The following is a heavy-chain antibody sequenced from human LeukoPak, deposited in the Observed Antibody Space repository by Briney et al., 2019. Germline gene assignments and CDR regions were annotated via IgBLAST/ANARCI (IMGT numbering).Heavy chain of an antibody. V-gene: IGHV3-23*01. J-gene: IGHJ4*02. CDR3: AKEIDLWFGDFFDY. CDR2: ISGGGGST. Sequence: GGSLRLSCAASGFTFSTYAITWVRQAPGKGLEWVSAISGGGGSTFYADSVKGRFTISRDNFKNTLYLQMNSLRAEDTAVYYCAKEIDLWFGDFFDYWGQGTLVTVAS. D-gene: IGHD3-10*01. CDR1: GFTFSTYA.